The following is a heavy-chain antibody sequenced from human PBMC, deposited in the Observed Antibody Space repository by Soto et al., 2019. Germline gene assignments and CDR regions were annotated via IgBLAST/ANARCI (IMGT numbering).Heavy chain of an antibody. CDR3: ASELSSGWFSN. V-gene: IGHV1-8*01. Sequence: QVQLVQSGAEVKKPGASVKVSCKASGYTFTSYDITWVRQATGQGLEWMGWMNPNGGNTGNAQKYQGRVTMTRNTSISTAYMELSSLSAEDKAVYYFASELSSGWFSNWGQGTLVTVSS. J-gene: IGHJ4*02. CDR2: MNPNGGNT. D-gene: IGHD6-19*01. CDR1: GYTFTSYD.